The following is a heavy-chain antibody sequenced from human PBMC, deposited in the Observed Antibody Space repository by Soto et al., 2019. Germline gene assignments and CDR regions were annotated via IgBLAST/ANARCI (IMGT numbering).Heavy chain of an antibody. V-gene: IGHV3-15*07. CDR1: GFKFSNAG. Sequence: GGSLRVSCAAAGFKFSNAGMNWVRQAPGKGLEWVGRIKSKTDGGTTDYAAPVKGRFTISRDDSKNTLYLQMSSLKTEDTAVYYCTTDFIRYNWNYLDYWGQGTLVTVSS. CDR3: TTDFIRYNWNYLDY. D-gene: IGHD1-20*01. J-gene: IGHJ4*02. CDR2: IKSKTDGGTT.